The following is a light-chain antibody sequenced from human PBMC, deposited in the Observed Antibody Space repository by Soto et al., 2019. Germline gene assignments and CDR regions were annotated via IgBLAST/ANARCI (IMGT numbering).Light chain of an antibody. CDR3: SLYTTSTTLE. V-gene: IGLV2-14*01. CDR2: GVS. Sequence: QSALTQPASVSGSPGQSITISCTGTSSDVGGFNYVSWYQQHPGKAPKLMIYGVSNRPSGVSNRFSGSRSGSTASLTISGLQAEDEADYYCSLYTTSTTLEFGGGTQLTVL. CDR1: SSDVGGFNY. J-gene: IGLJ2*01.